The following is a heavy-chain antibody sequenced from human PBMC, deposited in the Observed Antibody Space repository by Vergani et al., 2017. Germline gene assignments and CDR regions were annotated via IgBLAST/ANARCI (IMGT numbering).Heavy chain of an antibody. CDR1: GDSISSNNC. D-gene: IGHD2-2*02. CDR2: ICHTEDT. J-gene: IGHJ4*02. V-gene: IGHV4-4*03. Sequence: QVQLQESGPGLVKPPGTLSLTCAVSGDSISSNNCWTWVRQPPGKGLEWIGEICHTEDTKYSPSLKSRVTVSVDESRNLFSLRLNSVTAADTAVYYCATIGYRRWGYYFDHWGPGTLVTVSS. CDR3: ATIGYRRWGYYFDH.